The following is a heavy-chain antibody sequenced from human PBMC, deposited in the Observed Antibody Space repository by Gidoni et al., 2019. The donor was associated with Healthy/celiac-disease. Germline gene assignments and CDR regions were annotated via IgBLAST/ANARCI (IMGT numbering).Heavy chain of an antibody. D-gene: IGHD6-19*01. CDR1: GFTFSSYA. Sequence: EVQLLESGGGLVQPGGSLRLSCAASGFTFSSYAMRWVRQAPGKGLEWVSAISGSGGSTYYADSVKGRFTISRDNSKNTLYLQMNSRRAEDTAVYYCAKVAGDSSGWYDFDYWGQGTLVTVSS. J-gene: IGHJ4*02. CDR3: AKVAGDSSGWYDFDY. V-gene: IGHV3-23*01. CDR2: ISGSGGST.